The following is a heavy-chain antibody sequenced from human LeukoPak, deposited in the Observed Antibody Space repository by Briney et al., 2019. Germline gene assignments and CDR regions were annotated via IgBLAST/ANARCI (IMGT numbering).Heavy chain of an antibody. D-gene: IGHD6-6*01. Sequence: ASVKVSCKASGGTFSSYAISWVRQAPGQGLEWVGGIIPIFGTANYAQKFQGRVTITADKSTSTAYMELSSLRSEDTAVYYCARHVGEVRQLARGPFDYWGQGTLVTVSS. J-gene: IGHJ4*02. CDR1: GGTFSSYA. CDR2: IIPIFGTA. V-gene: IGHV1-69*06. CDR3: ARHVGEVRQLARGPFDY.